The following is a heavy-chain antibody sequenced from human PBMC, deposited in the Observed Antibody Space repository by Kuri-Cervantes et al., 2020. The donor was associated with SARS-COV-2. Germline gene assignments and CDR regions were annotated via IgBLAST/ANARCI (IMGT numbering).Heavy chain of an antibody. V-gene: IGHV2-26*01. CDR1: GFSLSNARMG. J-gene: IGHJ4*02. CDR2: IFSNDEK. CDR3: VRIRAATVIADY. Sequence: SGPTLVKPTATLTLTCTVSGFSLSNARMGVSWIRQPPGKALEWLAHIFSNDEKSYSTSLKSRLTISKDTSKSQVVLTMTNMDPVDTATYYCVRIRAATVIADYWGQGTLVTVSS. D-gene: IGHD4-11*01.